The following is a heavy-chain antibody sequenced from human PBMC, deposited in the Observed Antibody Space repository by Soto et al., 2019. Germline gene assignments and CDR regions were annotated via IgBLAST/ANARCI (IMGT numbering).Heavy chain of an antibody. Sequence: GGSLRLSCVASGFTFSNYGMTWVRQAPRKGLEWVSGIAGSGGGTRYADSLKGRFTISRDNSKNTVYLQLNSLRAEDTAVYQCTKNLWKGVCQPVGWGRETLVTVSS. J-gene: IGHJ4*02. D-gene: IGHD1-1*01. CDR1: GFTFSNYG. CDR3: TKNLWKGVCQPVG. V-gene: IGHV3-23*01. CDR2: IAGSGGGT.